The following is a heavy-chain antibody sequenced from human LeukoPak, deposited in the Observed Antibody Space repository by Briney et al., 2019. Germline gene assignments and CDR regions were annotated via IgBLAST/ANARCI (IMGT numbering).Heavy chain of an antibody. CDR2: ITRTGRI. J-gene: IGHJ5*02. Sequence: SETLSLTCAVYGGSFSGYYWSWIRQPPEKGLDWIGEITRTGRINYNPALKGRVTMSLDTSKKQFFLRLSSVTAADTAVYYCAKGHRYSSSWYWSHWFDPWGQGTLVTVSS. CDR1: GGSFSGYY. CDR3: AKGHRYSSSWYWSHWFDP. D-gene: IGHD6-13*01. V-gene: IGHV4-34*01.